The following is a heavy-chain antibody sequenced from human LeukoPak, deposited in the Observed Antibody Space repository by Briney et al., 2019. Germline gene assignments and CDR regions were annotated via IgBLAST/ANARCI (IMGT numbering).Heavy chain of an antibody. CDR3: ARGGWYPESFQH. CDR1: GGSISSYY. CDR2: IYYSGST. V-gene: IGHV4-59*01. D-gene: IGHD6-19*01. J-gene: IGHJ1*01. Sequence: SETLSLICTVSGGSISSYYWNWIRQPPGKGLEWIGYIYYSGSTNYNPSLKSRVTISVDTSKNQFSLKLSSVTAADTAVYYCARGGWYPESFQHWGQGALVTVSS.